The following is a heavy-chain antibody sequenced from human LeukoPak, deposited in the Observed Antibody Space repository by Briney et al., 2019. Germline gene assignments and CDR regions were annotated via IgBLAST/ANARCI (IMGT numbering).Heavy chain of an antibody. CDR1: GFTFSSYS. V-gene: IGHV3-48*01. D-gene: IGHD6-13*01. J-gene: IGHJ3*02. CDR2: ISSSSSTI. Sequence: GGSLRLSCAASGFTFSSYSMNWVRQAPGKGLEWVSYISSSSSTIYYADSVKGRFTISRDNAKNSLYLQMNSLRAEDTAVYYYARDIAADAFDIWGQGTMVTVSS. CDR3: ARDIAADAFDI.